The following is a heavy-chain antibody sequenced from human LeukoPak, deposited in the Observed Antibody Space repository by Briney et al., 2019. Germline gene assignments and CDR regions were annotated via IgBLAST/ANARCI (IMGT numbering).Heavy chain of an antibody. Sequence: GGSLRLSCSASGFTFSSYAMHWVRQAPGKGLEYASAISSNGGSTYYADSVKGRFTISRDNSKNTLYLQMSSLRAEDTAVYYCVKDISRYSGYYWGQGTLVTVSS. D-gene: IGHD5-12*01. V-gene: IGHV3-64D*06. CDR3: VKDISRYSGYY. CDR2: ISSNGGST. CDR1: GFTFSSYA. J-gene: IGHJ4*02.